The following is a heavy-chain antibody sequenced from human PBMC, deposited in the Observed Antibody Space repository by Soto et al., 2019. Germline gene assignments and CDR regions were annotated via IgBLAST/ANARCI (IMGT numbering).Heavy chain of an antibody. V-gene: IGHV3-23*01. CDR2: ISGSGGGT. CDR3: AKDLGAVAVVYYYYGMDV. CDR1: GFTFSSYA. J-gene: IGHJ6*02. Sequence: GGSLRLSCAASGFTFSSYAMNWVRQAPGKGLECVSAISGSGGGTYYADSVKGRFNISRDNSKHTLYLQMNSLRAEDTAVFYFAKDLGAVAVVYYYYGMDVWGQGTTVTVSS. D-gene: IGHD6-19*01.